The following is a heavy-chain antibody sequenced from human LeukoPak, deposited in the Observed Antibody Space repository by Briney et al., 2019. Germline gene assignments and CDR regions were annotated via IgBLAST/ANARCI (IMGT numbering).Heavy chain of an antibody. CDR1: GYTFTGYY. CDR3: ARGGDIVVVVAARPGWFAP. CDR2: INPNSGGT. Sequence: GASVKVSCKASGYTFTGYYMHWVRQAPGQGLEWMGWINPNSGGTNYAQKFQGRVTMTRDTSISTAYMELSRLRSADTAVYYCARGGDIVVVVAARPGWFAPWGQGPLVTVSS. J-gene: IGHJ5*02. V-gene: IGHV1-2*02. D-gene: IGHD2-15*01.